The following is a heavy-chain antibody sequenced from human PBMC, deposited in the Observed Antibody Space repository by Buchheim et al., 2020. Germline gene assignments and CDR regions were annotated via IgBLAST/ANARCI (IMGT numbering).Heavy chain of an antibody. D-gene: IGHD6-19*01. CDR3: ARGSYQTGWRGFSYYSMDV. Sequence: HLQGSGPGLVRPSETLSLTCTVSGASINSGGYYWDWVRPPPGKGLEWVGHIYSGGSTYFNPSLKSRVIISFDASNNQISLMLTSVTAADTGTYYCARGSYQTGWRGFSYYSMDVWGQGT. CDR2: IYSGGST. CDR1: GASINSGGYY. J-gene: IGHJ6*02. V-gene: IGHV4-39*07.